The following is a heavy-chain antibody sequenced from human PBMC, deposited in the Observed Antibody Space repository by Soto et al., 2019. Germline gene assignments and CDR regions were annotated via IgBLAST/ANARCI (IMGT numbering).Heavy chain of an antibody. V-gene: IGHV3-30-3*01. D-gene: IGHD1-26*01. J-gene: IGHJ4*02. CDR1: GFTFSSYA. Sequence: QVQLVESGGGVVQPGRSLRLSCAASGFTFSSYAMHWVRQAPGKGLEWVAVISYDGSNKYYVDSVKGRFTISRDNSKNTLYLQMNSLRAEDTAVYYCARERYSGSYFDYRGQGTLVTVSS. CDR3: ARERYSGSYFDY. CDR2: ISYDGSNK.